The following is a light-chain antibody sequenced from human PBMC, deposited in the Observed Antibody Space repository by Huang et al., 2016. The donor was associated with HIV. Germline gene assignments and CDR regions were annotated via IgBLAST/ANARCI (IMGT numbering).Light chain of an antibody. CDR1: QSVYASSTSKDY. Sequence: DIIMSQSPESLTVSLGERATLNCRSSQSVYASSTSKDYMAWFQQKPGQPPRLRLFWACSREVGVPDRFSGSGSGTHFTLTIANLQPEDAAIYYCQQYYSSPQTFGQGTRV. CDR2: WAC. J-gene: IGKJ1*01. V-gene: IGKV4-1*01. CDR3: QQYYSSPQT.